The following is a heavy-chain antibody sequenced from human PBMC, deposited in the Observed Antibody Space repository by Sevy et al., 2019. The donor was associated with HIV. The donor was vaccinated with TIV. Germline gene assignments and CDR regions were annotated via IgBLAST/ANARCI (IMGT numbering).Heavy chain of an antibody. CDR1: GFTFSSYG. J-gene: IGHJ6*02. Sequence: GGSLRLSCAASGFTFSSYGMHWVRQAPGKGLEWVAVIWYDGSNKYYADSVKGRFTISRDNSKNTLYLQMNSLRAEDTAVYYCARGVRYNNKERNYYYYGMDVWGQGTTVTVSS. V-gene: IGHV3-33*01. CDR3: ARGVRYNNKERNYYYYGMDV. D-gene: IGHD1-20*01. CDR2: IWYDGSNK.